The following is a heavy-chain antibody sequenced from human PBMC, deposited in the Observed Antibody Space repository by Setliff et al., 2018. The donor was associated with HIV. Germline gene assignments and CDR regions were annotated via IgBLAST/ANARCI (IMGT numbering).Heavy chain of an antibody. V-gene: IGHV3-74*01. J-gene: IGHJ3*02. Sequence: GGSLRLSCAASGFTFSGSWMHWVSQAPGEGLVWISRINSDGRSTIYADSVKGRLTISRDNAKNTLYLQLNSLRVEDTAVYFCASWRVPRDAFDIWGLGTRVTVSS. D-gene: IGHD3-3*01. CDR2: INSDGRST. CDR1: GFTFSGSW. CDR3: ASWRVPRDAFDI.